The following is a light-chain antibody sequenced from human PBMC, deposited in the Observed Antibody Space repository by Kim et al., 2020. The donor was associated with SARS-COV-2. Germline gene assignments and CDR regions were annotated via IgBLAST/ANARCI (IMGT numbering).Light chain of an antibody. CDR1: SSNIGSSNY. J-gene: IGLJ1*01. CDR2: GVN. CDR3: SSFAGNNYV. V-gene: IGLV2-8*01. Sequence: PGSSCTISWTGSSSNIGSSNYVCWYQRHPGKAPKLLIYGVNERPSGVPDRFYGSKSGNTASLTVSGIQVEDEADYYCSSFAGNNYVFGTGTKVTVL.